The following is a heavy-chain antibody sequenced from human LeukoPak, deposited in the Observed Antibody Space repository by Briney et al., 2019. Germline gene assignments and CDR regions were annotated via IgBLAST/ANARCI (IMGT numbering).Heavy chain of an antibody. CDR3: TTGPIVGEGDDY. D-gene: IGHD1-26*01. CDR2: IKSKTDGGTT. Sequence: GGSLRLSCAASGFTFSSYWMSWVRQAPGKGLEWVGRIKSKTDGGTTGYAAPVKGRFTISRDDSKNTLYLQMNSLKTEDTAVYYCTTGPIVGEGDDYWGQGTLVTVSS. J-gene: IGHJ4*02. V-gene: IGHV3-15*01. CDR1: GFTFSSYW.